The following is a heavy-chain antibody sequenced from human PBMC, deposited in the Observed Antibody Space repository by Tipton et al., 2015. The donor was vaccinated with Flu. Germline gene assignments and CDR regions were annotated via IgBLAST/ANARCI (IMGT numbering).Heavy chain of an antibody. J-gene: IGHJ4*02. CDR2: ISDSGDA. Sequence: TLSLTCTVSGGSINNYYWTWIRRPPGEGLEWIGYISDSGDANYNPSLSSRVTISVDTSRKHISLQLRSVTAADTAVYYCARGTYYSDSHGYSRRVVLDSWGQGTLVTVSS. CDR3: ARGTYYSDSHGYSRRVVLDS. CDR1: GGSINNYY. D-gene: IGHD3-22*01. V-gene: IGHV4-59*01.